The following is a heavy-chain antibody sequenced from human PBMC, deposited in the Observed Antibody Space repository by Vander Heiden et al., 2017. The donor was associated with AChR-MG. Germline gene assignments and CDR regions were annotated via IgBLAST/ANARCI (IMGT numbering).Heavy chain of an antibody. J-gene: IGHJ4*02. V-gene: IGHV3-33*01. CDR2: IWYDGSNI. Sequence: QVQRVESGGGVVQPGRSLRVSCAASGFTFSSYGMVWVRQAPGKGLEWVAVIWYDGSNIYYADSVKGRFTISRDNSKNTLYLQMNSLRAEDTAVYYCARVIAGWAGAIDYWGQGTLVTVSS. CDR3: ARVIAGWAGAIDY. D-gene: IGHD3-16*02. CDR1: GFTFSSYG.